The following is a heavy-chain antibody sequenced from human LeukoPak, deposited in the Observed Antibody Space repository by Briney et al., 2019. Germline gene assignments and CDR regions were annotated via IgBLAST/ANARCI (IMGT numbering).Heavy chain of an antibody. J-gene: IGHJ6*03. CDR3: TRGAACSGGSCHPSAMDV. V-gene: IGHV1-69*05. CDR1: GGTFSSYA. Sequence: SVKVSCKXSGGTFSSYAISWVRQAPGQGLEWMGRIIPIFGTANYAQKFQGRVTITTDESTSTAYMELSSLRSEDTAVYYCTRGAACSGGSCHPSAMDVWGRGTTVTVSS. D-gene: IGHD2-15*01. CDR2: IIPIFGTA.